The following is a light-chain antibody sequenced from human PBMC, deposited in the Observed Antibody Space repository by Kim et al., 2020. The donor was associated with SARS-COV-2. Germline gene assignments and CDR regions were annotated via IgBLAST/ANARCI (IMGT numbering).Light chain of an antibody. J-gene: IGLJ3*02. V-gene: IGLV4-69*02. CDR1: SGHSNYA. CDR2: INSDGSH. CDR3: QTWGTGIGV. Sequence: ASVKLTCTLSSGHSNYAIAWHQQQPEKGPRHLMKINSDGSHNKGDGIPDRFSGSSSGAERYLTISSLQSEDEADYYCQTWGTGIGVFGGGTKLTVL.